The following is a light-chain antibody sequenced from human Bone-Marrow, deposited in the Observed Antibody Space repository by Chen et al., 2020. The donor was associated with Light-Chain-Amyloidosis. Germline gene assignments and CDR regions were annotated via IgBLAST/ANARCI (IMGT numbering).Light chain of an antibody. CDR2: GAS. CDR1: QNINNN. J-gene: IGKJ4*01. CDR3: QQRNNWPLT. V-gene: IGKV3-15*01. Sequence: EIAMTQSPATLYVSPGESATLSCRDSQNINNNFAWYQQKPGQAPRLLMHGASTRATGIPARFSGSGSGTEFTLTISSLQPEDFAVYYCQQRNNWPLTFGGGTKVEI.